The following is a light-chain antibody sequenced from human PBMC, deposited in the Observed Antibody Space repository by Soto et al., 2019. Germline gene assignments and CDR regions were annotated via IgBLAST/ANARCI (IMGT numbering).Light chain of an antibody. V-gene: IGKV2-28*01. CDR3: MQALRTWT. Sequence: DIVMTQSPLSLAVTPGEPASISCRSSQSLVYSNGYNYLDWYLQKPGQSPQLLIYLGSSRAHGAPDRFSRSGSGTDFPLKTSRVEAEDVGVYYCMQALRTWTFGQGTMVEIK. J-gene: IGKJ1*01. CDR2: LGS. CDR1: QSLVYSNGYNY.